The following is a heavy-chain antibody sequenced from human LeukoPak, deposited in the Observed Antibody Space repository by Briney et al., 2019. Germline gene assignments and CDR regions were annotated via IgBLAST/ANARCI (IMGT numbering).Heavy chain of an antibody. CDR3: ARGVVHYF. CDR1: GFIFSSHW. Sequence: GGSLRLSCAASGFIFSSHWMHWVRQAPGKGLVWVSNINPDGTTTNYADSMKGRFTISRDNAKNTLYLQMHSLRADETAVYFCARGVVHYFWGQETLVTVSS. D-gene: IGHD3-10*01. V-gene: IGHV3-74*01. J-gene: IGHJ4*02. CDR2: INPDGTTT.